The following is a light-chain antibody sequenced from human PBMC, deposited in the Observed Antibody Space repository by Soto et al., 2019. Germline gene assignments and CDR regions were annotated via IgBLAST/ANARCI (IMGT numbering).Light chain of an antibody. J-gene: IGLJ7*01. CDR2: EVT. CDR1: SSDVGASSY. V-gene: IGLV2-8*01. CDR3: TSNAGSDTLV. Sequence: QSALTQPPSASGSPGQSVTISCTGTSSDVGASSYVSWYQHHPGKAPKLMIYEVTKRPSGVPDRFSGSRSGNTASLTVSGLQAEDGGAYNRTSNAGSDTLVFGGATQLPVL.